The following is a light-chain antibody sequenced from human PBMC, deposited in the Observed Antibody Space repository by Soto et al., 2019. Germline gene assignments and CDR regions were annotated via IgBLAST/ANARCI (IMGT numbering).Light chain of an antibody. V-gene: IGKV3-11*01. CDR1: QSVSGY. Sequence: EIVLTQSPATLSLSPGERATLSCRASQSVSGYLAWYQQKPGQAPRLLIYDTSTRATGIPARFSGTGSGTDFTLTITSLELEDFAVYYCQQRSNFGGGNKVEIK. CDR2: DTS. CDR3: QQRSN. J-gene: IGKJ4*01.